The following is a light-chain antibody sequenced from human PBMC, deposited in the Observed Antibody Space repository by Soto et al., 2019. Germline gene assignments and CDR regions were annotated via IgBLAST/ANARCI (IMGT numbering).Light chain of an antibody. CDR3: TSYVGSNIWV. CDR2: EVS. Sequence: QSALTQPPSASGSPGQSVTISCTGTSSDVGAYKYVSWYQQYPGKAPKLMIYEVSKRPSGVPDRFSGSKSGNTASLTVSGLQAEDAADYYCTSYVGSNIWVFGGGTTLTVL. V-gene: IGLV2-8*01. CDR1: SSDVGAYKY. J-gene: IGLJ3*02.